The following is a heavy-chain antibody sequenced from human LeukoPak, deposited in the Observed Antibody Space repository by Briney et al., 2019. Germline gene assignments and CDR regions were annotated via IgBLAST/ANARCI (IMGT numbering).Heavy chain of an antibody. Sequence: GGSLRLSCAASGFTFSNYGMTWVRQAPGKRLEWVSTISGSGGSTYYADSVKGRFTISRDNSKNTLYLQMNSLGAEDTAVYYCAKTYVWYYFDYWGQGILVTVSS. CDR3: AKTYVWYYFDY. V-gene: IGHV3-23*01. J-gene: IGHJ4*02. CDR1: GFTFSNYG. D-gene: IGHD3-16*01. CDR2: ISGSGGST.